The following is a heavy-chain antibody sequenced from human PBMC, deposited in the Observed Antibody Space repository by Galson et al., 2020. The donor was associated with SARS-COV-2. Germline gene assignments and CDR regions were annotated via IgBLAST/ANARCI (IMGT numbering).Heavy chain of an antibody. J-gene: IGHJ2*01. CDR2: INPVNSKP. CDR3: AMYGALVGYFEL. Sequence: GESLKISCKASGDTSASYLMHWVRQAPGQRPEWMGWINPVNSKPKYSQKFQDRVTITRDSSANTGFLELSSLRSEDTAVYYCAMYGALVGYFELWGRGTLVTVSS. CDR1: GDTSASYL. D-gene: IGHD1-26*01. V-gene: IGHV1-3*01.